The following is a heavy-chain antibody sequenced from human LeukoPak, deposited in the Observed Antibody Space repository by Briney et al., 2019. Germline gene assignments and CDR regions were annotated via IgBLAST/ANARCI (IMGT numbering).Heavy chain of an antibody. J-gene: IGHJ4*02. Sequence: SQTLSLTCTVSGGSISSGGYYWSWIRQHPGKGLEWIGYIYYSGSTYYNPSLKSRVTISVDTSKNQFSLKLSSVTAADTAVYYCARGPTAAGGFYGSGIYGGEIDYWGQGTLVTVSS. CDR3: ARGPTAAGGFYGSGIYGGEIDY. D-gene: IGHD3-10*01. V-gene: IGHV4-31*03. CDR1: GGSISSGGYY. CDR2: IYYSGST.